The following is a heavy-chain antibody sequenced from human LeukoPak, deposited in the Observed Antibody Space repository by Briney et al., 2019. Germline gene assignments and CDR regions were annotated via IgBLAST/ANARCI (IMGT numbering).Heavy chain of an antibody. Sequence: PGGSLRPSCAASGVTVSRYWMSWVRQAPGKGLEWVAMMTQDGGGKYYVDSVKGRFTISGDSAKNSLYLQMNSLRAEDTAVYYCARGGGDSWGQGTLVTVSS. CDR2: MTQDGGGK. CDR1: GVTVSRYW. V-gene: IGHV3-7*01. J-gene: IGHJ4*02. CDR3: ARGGGDS. D-gene: IGHD3-10*01.